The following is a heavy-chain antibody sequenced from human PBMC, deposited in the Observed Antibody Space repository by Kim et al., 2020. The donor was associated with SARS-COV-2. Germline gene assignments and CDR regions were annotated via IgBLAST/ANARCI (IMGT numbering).Heavy chain of an antibody. D-gene: IGHD4-4*01. CDR3: ARDMNPTVYDY. V-gene: IGHV1-3*01. Sequence: SQTFQGRVHLTRDPSANTAYMDLSSLTSEDTAIYYCARDMNPTVYDYWGQGTLVTVSS. J-gene: IGHJ4*02.